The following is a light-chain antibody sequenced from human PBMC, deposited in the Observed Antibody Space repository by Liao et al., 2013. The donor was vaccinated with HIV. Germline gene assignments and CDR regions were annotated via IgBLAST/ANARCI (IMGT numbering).Light chain of an antibody. J-gene: IGLJ2*01. V-gene: IGLV3-21*04. Sequence: SYELTQPPSVSVAPGKTARITCGGNNIGSKSVHWYQQIPGQAPVLVIHYDSDPPSGISERFSGSNSGNTATLTISRVEAGDEADYYCQVWDSSSDHPVFGGGTKLTVL. CDR1: NIGSKS. CDR3: QVWDSSSDHPV. CDR2: YDS.